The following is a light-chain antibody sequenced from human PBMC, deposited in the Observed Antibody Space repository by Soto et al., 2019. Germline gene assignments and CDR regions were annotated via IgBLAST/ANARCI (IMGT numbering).Light chain of an antibody. CDR3: QPGHNWPLP. J-gene: IGKJ2*01. Sequence: EIVMTQSPATLSVSPGERATLSCRASQSISSELAWYQQRPGQPPRLLIYGASTRATGVPDRFTGSGSGSDFTLTLSGLQSEDFAVYYCQPGHNWPLPFGQGTRLEI. CDR1: QSISSE. CDR2: GAS. V-gene: IGKV3-15*01.